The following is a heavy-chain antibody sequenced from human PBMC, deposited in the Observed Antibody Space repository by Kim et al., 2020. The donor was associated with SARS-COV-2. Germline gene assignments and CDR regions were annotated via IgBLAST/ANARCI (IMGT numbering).Heavy chain of an antibody. J-gene: IGHJ4*02. D-gene: IGHD2-2*01. V-gene: IGHV3-21*01. CDR3: ARCSRGSSTSCYFDY. CDR2: ISSSSSYI. CDR1: GFTFSSYS. Sequence: GGSLRLSCAASGFTFSSYSMNWVRQAPGKGLEWVSSISSSSSYIYYADSVKGRFTISRDNAKNSLYLQMNSLRAEDTAVYYCARCSRGSSTSCYFDYWGQGTLVTVSS.